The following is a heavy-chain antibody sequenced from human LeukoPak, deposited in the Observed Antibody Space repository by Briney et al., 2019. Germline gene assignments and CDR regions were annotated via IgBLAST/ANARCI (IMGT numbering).Heavy chain of an antibody. Sequence: ASVKVSCKASGYTFTSYAMHWVRQAPGQRLEWMGWINAGNGNTKYSQKFQGRVTITRDTSASTAYMELSSLRSEDPAVYYCAREGGGYGDFPFDYWGQGTLVTVSS. J-gene: IGHJ4*02. CDR1: GYTFTSYA. D-gene: IGHD4-17*01. CDR2: INAGNGNT. V-gene: IGHV1-3*01. CDR3: AREGGGYGDFPFDY.